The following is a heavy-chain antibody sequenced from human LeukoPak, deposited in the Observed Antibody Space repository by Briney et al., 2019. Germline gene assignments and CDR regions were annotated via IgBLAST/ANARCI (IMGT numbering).Heavy chain of an antibody. CDR2: INTDGSST. V-gene: IGHV3-74*01. D-gene: IGHD6-19*01. CDR1: GFTFSSYW. Sequence: PGGSLRLSCAASGFTFSSYWMHWVRQAPGKGLVWVSRINTDGSSTSYADSVKGRFTISRDNAKNTLYLQMNSLRAEDTAVYYCARGKQWLVMGDAFDIWGQGTMVTVSS. CDR3: ARGKQWLVMGDAFDI. J-gene: IGHJ3*02.